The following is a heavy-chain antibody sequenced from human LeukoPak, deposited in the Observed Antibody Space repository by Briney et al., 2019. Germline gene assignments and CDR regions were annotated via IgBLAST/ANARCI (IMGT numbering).Heavy chain of an antibody. Sequence: GASVKVSCKASGYTFTGYYKHWVRQAPGQGLEWMGWISPNSGDTDIAQKFQGRVTMTRDTSIATSYMEVDSLTSDDTAVYYCARESACGTTNCLAPADWLDPWGQGTLVIVSS. J-gene: IGHJ5*02. D-gene: IGHD2-2*01. CDR1: GYTFTGYY. CDR2: ISPNSGDT. CDR3: ARESACGTTNCLAPADWLDP. V-gene: IGHV1-2*02.